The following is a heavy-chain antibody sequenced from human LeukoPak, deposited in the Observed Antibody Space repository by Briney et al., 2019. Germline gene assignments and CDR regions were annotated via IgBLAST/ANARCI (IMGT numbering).Heavy chain of an antibody. D-gene: IGHD4-11*01. J-gene: IGHJ4*02. CDR2: IHYSGST. CDR1: GGSISSSNCY. Sequence: SETLSLTCTVSGGSISSSNCYWGWVRQPPGMGLELIGSIHYSGSTSYNPSLKSRVTLSVDTSNNQFSLRLSFVTAADTAVYYCARSDYSGYFDYWGQGTLVSVSS. V-gene: IGHV4-39*01. CDR3: ARSDYSGYFDY.